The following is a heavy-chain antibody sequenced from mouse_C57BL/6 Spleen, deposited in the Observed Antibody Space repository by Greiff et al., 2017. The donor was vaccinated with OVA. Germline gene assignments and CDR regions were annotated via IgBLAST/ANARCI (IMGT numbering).Heavy chain of an antibody. Sequence: VQLQQPGAELVKPGASVKLSCKASGYTFTSYWMQWVKQRPGQGLEWIGEIDPSDSYTNYNQKFKGKATLTVDTSSSTAYMQLSSLTSEDSAVYYCARRGFSTVVARDFDYWGQGTTLTVSS. CDR3: ARRGFSTVVARDFDY. J-gene: IGHJ2*01. CDR2: IDPSDSYT. CDR1: GYTFTSYW. V-gene: IGHV1-50*01. D-gene: IGHD1-1*01.